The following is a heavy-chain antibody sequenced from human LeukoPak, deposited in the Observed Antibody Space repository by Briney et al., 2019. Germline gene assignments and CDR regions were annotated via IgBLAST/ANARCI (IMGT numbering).Heavy chain of an antibody. V-gene: IGHV1-2*02. J-gene: IGHJ4*02. Sequence: ASVKVSCKASGYTFTVYYMHWVRQAPGQGLEWMGWINPNSGGTNYAQKFQGRVTMTRDTSISTAYMELSRLRSDDTAVYYCARVPNRSYYDSSGYYPYWGQGTLVTVSS. CDR3: ARVPNRSYYDSSGYYPY. D-gene: IGHD3-22*01. CDR2: INPNSGGT. CDR1: GYTFTVYY.